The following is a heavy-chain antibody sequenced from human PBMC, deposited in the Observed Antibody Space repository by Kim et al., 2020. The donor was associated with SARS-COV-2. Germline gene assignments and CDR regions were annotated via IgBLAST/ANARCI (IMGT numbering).Heavy chain of an antibody. D-gene: IGHD6-13*01. CDR2: ISSSSSTI. CDR3: ARSAPDSRSDAFDI. V-gene: IGHV3-48*02. J-gene: IGHJ3*02. CDR1: GFTFSSYS. Sequence: GGSLRLSCAASGFTFSSYSMNWVRQAPGKGLEWVSYISSSSSTIYYADSVKGRFTISRDNAKNSLYLQMNSLRDEDTAVYYCARSAPDSRSDAFDIWGQGTMVTVSS.